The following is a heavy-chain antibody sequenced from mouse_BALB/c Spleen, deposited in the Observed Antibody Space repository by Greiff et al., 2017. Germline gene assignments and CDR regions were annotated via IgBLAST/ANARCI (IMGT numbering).Heavy chain of an antibody. CDR1: GFNIKDTY. D-gene: IGHD4-1*01. CDR3: ARRVNWDGAMDY. Sequence: EVQLQQSGAELVKPGASVKLSCTASGFNIKDTYMHWVKQRPEQGLEWIGRIDPANGNTKYDPKFQGKATITADTSSNTAYLQLSSLTSEDTAVYYCARRVNWDGAMDYWGQGTSVTVSS. V-gene: IGHV14-3*02. J-gene: IGHJ4*01. CDR2: IDPANGNT.